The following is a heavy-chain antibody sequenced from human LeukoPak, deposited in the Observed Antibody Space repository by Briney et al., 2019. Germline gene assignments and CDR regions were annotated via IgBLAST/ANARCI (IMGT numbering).Heavy chain of an antibody. V-gene: IGHV3-11*04. CDR2: ISSSGSTI. J-gene: IGHJ4*02. Sequence: GGSLRLSCTASGFTFTDYYMNWIRQAPGKGLEWVSFISSSGSTIYYADSVKGRFTISRDTAKNSLYLQMNSLRAEDTAVYYCARERTPKPYYGSETFHRYFDYWGQGTLVTVSS. D-gene: IGHD3-10*01. CDR1: GFTFTDYY. CDR3: ARERTPKPYYGSETFHRYFDY.